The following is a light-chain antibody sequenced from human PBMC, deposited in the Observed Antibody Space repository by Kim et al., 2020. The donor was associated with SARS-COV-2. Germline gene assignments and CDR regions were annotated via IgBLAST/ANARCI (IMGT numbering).Light chain of an antibody. CDR1: KLGDKY. Sequence: SYELTQPPSVSVSPGQTASITCSGDKLGDKYACWYQQKPGQSPVLVIYQDSKRPSGIPERFSGSNSGNTATLTISGTKAMDEAEYYCQAWESSTVVFGGG. J-gene: IGLJ2*01. CDR3: QAWESSTVV. V-gene: IGLV3-1*01. CDR2: QDS.